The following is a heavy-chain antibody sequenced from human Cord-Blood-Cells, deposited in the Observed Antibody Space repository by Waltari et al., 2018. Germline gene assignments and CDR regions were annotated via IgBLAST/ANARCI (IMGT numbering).Heavy chain of an antibody. CDR3: ARDRDRRGSGNSYFDY. D-gene: IGHD2-15*01. CDR1: GGTFSSYA. Sequence: QVQLVQSGAEVKKPGSSVKVSCKASGGTFSSYAISCVRQAPGQGLEWMGGIIPIFGTATYAQKFQGRVTITADESTSTAYMELSSLRSEDTAVYYCARDRDRRGSGNSYFDYWGQGTLVTVSS. CDR2: IIPIFGTA. V-gene: IGHV1-69*01. J-gene: IGHJ4*02.